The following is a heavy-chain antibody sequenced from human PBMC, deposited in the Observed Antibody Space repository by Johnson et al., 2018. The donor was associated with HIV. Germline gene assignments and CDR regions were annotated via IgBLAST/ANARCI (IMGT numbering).Heavy chain of an antibody. CDR3: ATGYYNF. D-gene: IGHD3-3*01. CDR2: IKQDGSDK. Sequence: VQLVESGGGVVRPGGSLRLSCAASGFTFDDYGMSWVRQAPGKGLEWVAHIKQDGSDKYYVDSVKGRFTISRDNAKNSLYLQMNSLRAEDTAVYYCATGYYNFWGQGTMVTGSS. J-gene: IGHJ3*01. CDR1: GFTFDDYG. V-gene: IGHV3-7*01.